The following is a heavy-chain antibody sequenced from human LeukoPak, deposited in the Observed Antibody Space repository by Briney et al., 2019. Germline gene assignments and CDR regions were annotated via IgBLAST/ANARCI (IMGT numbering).Heavy chain of an antibody. J-gene: IGHJ4*02. CDR3: ARAVAGKKLYYFDY. CDR1: GFTVSSNY. CDR2: ISSSSSYI. Sequence: PGGSLRLSCAASGFTVSSNYMSWVRQAPGKGLEWVSSISSSSSYIYYADSVKGRFTISRDNAKNSLYLQMNSLRAEDTAVYYCARAVAGKKLYYFDYWGQGTLVTVSS. V-gene: IGHV3-21*01. D-gene: IGHD6-19*01.